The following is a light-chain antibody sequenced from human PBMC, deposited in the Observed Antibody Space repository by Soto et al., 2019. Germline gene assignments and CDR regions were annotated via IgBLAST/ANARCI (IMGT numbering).Light chain of an antibody. CDR1: SSDVGSYNL. V-gene: IGLV2-23*03. CDR3: CSYAGSSTFVV. CDR2: EGS. Sequence: QSALTQPASVSGSPGQSITISCTGTSSDVGSYNLVSWYQQHPGKAPKLMIYEGSKRPSGVSNRVYGSKSGNTASLTISGLQAEDEADYYCCSYAGSSTFVVFGTGTKLTVL. J-gene: IGLJ1*01.